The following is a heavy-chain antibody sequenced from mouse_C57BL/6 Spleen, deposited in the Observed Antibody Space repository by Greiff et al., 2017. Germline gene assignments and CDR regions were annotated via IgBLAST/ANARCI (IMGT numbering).Heavy chain of an antibody. V-gene: IGHV6-3*01. D-gene: IGHD4-1*01. CDR3: TENWDGAY. CDR1: GFTFSNYW. J-gene: IGHJ3*01. Sequence: EVQLVESGGGLVQPGGSMKLSCVASGFTFSNYWMNWVRQSPEKGLEWVAQIRLKSDNYATHYAESVKGRFTISRDDSKSSVYLQMNHLRAEDTGIYYCTENWDGAYWGQGTLVTVSA. CDR2: IRLKSDNYAT.